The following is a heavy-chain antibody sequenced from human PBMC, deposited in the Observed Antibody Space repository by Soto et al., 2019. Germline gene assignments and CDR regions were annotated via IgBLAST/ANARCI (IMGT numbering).Heavy chain of an antibody. CDR2: INHSEST. V-gene: IGHV4-34*01. CDR1: GGSFSGDY. CDR3: ARGGLWFGVYYYGMDV. J-gene: IGHJ6*02. D-gene: IGHD3-10*01. Sequence: SETLSLNCAIYGGSFSGDYWSWIRHPPGKGQEWIGEINHSESTNYNKSLKSRNNITIDTSKNQFTKKMSSGTAADTAVYYCARGGLWFGVYYYGMDVWGQGTTVT.